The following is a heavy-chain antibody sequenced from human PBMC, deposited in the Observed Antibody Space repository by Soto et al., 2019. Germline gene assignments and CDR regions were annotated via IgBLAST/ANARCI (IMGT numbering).Heavy chain of an antibody. CDR3: ARPQFSGTYHDTFNI. J-gene: IGHJ3*02. Sequence: SETLSLTCTVSGPSISSSTYYWGWIRQPPGKGLEWIGSVYYSENTYYNPSLKSRVTISVDTSKNLFSLKLTSVTAADTAMYYCARPQFSGTYHDTFNIWGQGTMGT. CDR1: GPSISSSTYY. D-gene: IGHD1-26*01. V-gene: IGHV4-39*02. CDR2: VYYSENT.